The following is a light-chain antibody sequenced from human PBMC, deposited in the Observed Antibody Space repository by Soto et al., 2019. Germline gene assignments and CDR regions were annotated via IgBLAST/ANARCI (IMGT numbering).Light chain of an antibody. J-gene: IGKJ4*01. CDR3: QRLDDYPLT. CDR1: QGISTY. CDR2: TAS. V-gene: IGKV1-9*01. Sequence: DIRLTQSPSFLSASVGDRVTITCRASQGISTYLAWYLQKPGKAPRLLIYTASSLQSGVPSRFSGSGSGTEFTLTINTLQSEDFGTYYCQRLDDYPLTFGGGTKVDIK.